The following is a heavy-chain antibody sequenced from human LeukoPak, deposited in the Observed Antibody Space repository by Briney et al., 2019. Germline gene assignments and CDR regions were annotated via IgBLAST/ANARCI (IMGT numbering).Heavy chain of an antibody. CDR2: INHSGST. CDR1: GGSFSGYY. Sequence: SETLSLTCAVYGGSFSGYYWSWIRQPPGKGLEWIGEINHSGSTNYNPPLKSRVTISVDTSKNQFSLKLSSVTAADTAVYYCARRGGLGTFDIWGQGTMVTVSS. J-gene: IGHJ3*02. CDR3: ARRGGLGTFDI. V-gene: IGHV4-34*01. D-gene: IGHD2-15*01.